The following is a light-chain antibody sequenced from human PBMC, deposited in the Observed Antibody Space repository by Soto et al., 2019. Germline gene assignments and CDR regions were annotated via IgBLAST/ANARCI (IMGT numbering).Light chain of an antibody. Sequence: QSALTQPASVSGSPGQSITISCTGTSSDVGAYSYVSWYQQHPGKAPKLIIHDVSDRPSGISNRFSGSKSDNTASLTISGLQAEDEAEYYCSSYTSSRTYVFGTGTQLTVL. V-gene: IGLV2-14*01. CDR2: DVS. CDR1: SSDVGAYSY. CDR3: SSYTSSRTYV. J-gene: IGLJ1*01.